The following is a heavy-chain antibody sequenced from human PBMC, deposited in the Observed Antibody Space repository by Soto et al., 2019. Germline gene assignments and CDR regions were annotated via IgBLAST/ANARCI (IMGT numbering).Heavy chain of an antibody. CDR2: IYYSGST. J-gene: IGHJ5*02. D-gene: IGHD6-19*01. Sequence: LSLTCTVSGGSISSYYWSWIRQAPGKGLEWIGYIYYSGSTNYNPSLKSRVTISVDTSKNQFSLKLSSVTAADTAVYYCARDLSSSGSNWFDPWGQGTLVTVSS. V-gene: IGHV4-59*01. CDR1: GGSISSYY. CDR3: ARDLSSSGSNWFDP.